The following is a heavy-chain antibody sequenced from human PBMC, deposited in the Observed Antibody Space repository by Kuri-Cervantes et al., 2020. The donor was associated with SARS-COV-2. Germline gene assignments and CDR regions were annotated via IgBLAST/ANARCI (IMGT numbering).Heavy chain of an antibody. Sequence: SCAISGDSVSSNSAAWNWIRQSPSRGLEWLGRTYYRSKWYNDYAVSVKSRITINPDTSKNQFALQLNSVTPEDTAVYYCARGGESSSSLPIVFYIWGQGTMVTVSS. CDR2: TYYRSKWYN. D-gene: IGHD6-6*01. V-gene: IGHV6-1*01. J-gene: IGHJ3*02. CDR1: GDSVSSNSAA. CDR3: ARGGESSSSLPIVFYI.